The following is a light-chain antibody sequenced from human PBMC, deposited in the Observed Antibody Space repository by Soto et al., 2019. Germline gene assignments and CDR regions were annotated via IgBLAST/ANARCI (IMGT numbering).Light chain of an antibody. Sequence: QSVLAQPASVSGSPGQSTTISCTGTSSDVVGYNYVSWYQQHPGKAPKFMIYDVSNRPSGVSNRFSGSKSGNTASLTISVLQAEDEADYYCCSYTTSNTRQIVFGTGTKVTVL. J-gene: IGLJ1*01. V-gene: IGLV2-14*01. CDR1: SSDVVGYNY. CDR3: CSYTTSNTRQIV. CDR2: DVS.